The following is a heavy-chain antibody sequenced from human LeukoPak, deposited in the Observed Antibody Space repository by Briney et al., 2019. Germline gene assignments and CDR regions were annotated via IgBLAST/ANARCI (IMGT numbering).Heavy chain of an antibody. CDR1: GYTFTGYY. J-gene: IGHJ4*02. CDR2: INPNSGDT. V-gene: IGHV1-2*04. D-gene: IGHD6-19*01. Sequence: ASVKVSCKASGYTFTGYYMHWVRQAPGQGLEWMGWINPNSGDTNYAQKFQGWVTMTRDTSISTAYMELSRLRSDDTAVYYCARGGPVAGTRPGDYWGQGTLVSVSS. CDR3: ARGGPVAGTRPGDY.